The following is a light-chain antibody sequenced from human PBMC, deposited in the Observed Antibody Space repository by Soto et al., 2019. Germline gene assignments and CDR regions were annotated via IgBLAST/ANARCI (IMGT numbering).Light chain of an antibody. Sequence: EIVLTQSPGTLSLSPGERATLSCRASQSVSSSYLAWYQQKPGQAPRLLIYGASSRATGIPDRFSGSGSGADFNLTISRLEPEDLAVYYCQQYGSSPPYTFGQGTKLEIK. CDR1: QSVSSSY. J-gene: IGKJ2*01. V-gene: IGKV3-20*01. CDR2: GAS. CDR3: QQYGSSPPYT.